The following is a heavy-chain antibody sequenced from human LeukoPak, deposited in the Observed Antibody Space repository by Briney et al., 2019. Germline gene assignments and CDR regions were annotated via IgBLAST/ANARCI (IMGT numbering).Heavy chain of an antibody. CDR3: AKGKCSSTSCYLSYYFDY. CDR1: GFTFSSYG. Sequence: GGSLRLSCAASGFTFSSYGMHWVRQAPGKGLEWVAFIRYDGGSKYYADSVKGRFTNSRDNSKNTLYLQMNSLRAEDTAVYYCAKGKCSSTSCYLSYYFDYWGQGTLVTVSS. V-gene: IGHV3-30*02. J-gene: IGHJ4*02. CDR2: IRYDGGSK. D-gene: IGHD2-2*01.